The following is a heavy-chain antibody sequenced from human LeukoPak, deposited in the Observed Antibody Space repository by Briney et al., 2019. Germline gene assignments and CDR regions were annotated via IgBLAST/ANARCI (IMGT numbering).Heavy chain of an antibody. J-gene: IGHJ4*02. D-gene: IGHD3-16*02. V-gene: IGHV4-34*01. CDR3: ARGWDNYDYVWGSYRLRYYFDY. Sequence: GSLRLSCAGSGFTFSSNYMSWVRQPPGKGLEWIGEINHSGSTNYNPSLKSRVTISVDTSKNQFSLKLSSVTAADTAVYYCARGWDNYDYVWGSYRLRYYFDYWGQGTLVTVSS. CDR1: GFTFSSNY. CDR2: INHSGST.